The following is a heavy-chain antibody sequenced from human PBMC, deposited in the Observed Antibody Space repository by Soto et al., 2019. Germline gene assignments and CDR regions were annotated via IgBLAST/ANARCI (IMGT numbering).Heavy chain of an antibody. Sequence: CKCSGYSFTSYWIGWVRQMPGKGLEWMGIIYPGDSDTRYSPSFQGQVTISADKSISTAYLQWSSLKASDTAMYYCASSITIFGVVIPGDAFDIWGQGTMVTV. V-gene: IGHV5-51*01. CDR3: ASSITIFGVVIPGDAFDI. CDR1: GYSFTSYW. D-gene: IGHD3-3*01. J-gene: IGHJ3*02. CDR2: IYPGDSDT.